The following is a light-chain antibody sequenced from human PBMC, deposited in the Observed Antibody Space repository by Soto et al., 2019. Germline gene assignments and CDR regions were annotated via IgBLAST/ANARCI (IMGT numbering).Light chain of an antibody. J-gene: IGKJ1*01. V-gene: IGKV3-15*01. Sequence: EIELTQSPGTLSLSPGERATLSCRASQSVSSNLAWYQQKPGQAPRLLIYGASTRATGIPARFSGSGSGTEFTLTISSLQSEDFGVYYCQQYNNWPRTFGQGTKVDIK. CDR2: GAS. CDR1: QSVSSN. CDR3: QQYNNWPRT.